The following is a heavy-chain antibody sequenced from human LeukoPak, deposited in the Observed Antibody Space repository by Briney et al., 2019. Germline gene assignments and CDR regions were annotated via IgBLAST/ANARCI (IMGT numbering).Heavy chain of an antibody. J-gene: IGHJ4*02. CDR1: GGTFSSYA. V-gene: IGHV1-69*13. Sequence: SVKVPCKASGGTFSSYAISWVRQAPGQGLEWMGGIIPIFGTANYAQKFQGRVTITADESTSTAYMELSSLRSEDTAVYYCASSIAAAGLDYWGQGTLVTVSS. CDR3: ASSIAAAGLDY. D-gene: IGHD6-13*01. CDR2: IIPIFGTA.